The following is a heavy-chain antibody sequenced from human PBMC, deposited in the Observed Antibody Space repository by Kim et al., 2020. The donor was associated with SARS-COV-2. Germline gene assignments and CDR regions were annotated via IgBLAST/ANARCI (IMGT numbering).Heavy chain of an antibody. CDR3: ATPGGVYYFDY. CDR2: T. D-gene: IGHD3-3*01. J-gene: IGHJ4*02. V-gene: IGHV3-23*01. Sequence: TYYADSVKGRFTISRDNSKNTLYLQMNSLRAEDTAVYYCATPGGVYYFDYWGQGTLVTVSS.